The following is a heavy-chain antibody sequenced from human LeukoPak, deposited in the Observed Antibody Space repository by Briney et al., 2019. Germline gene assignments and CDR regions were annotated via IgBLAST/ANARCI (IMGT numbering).Heavy chain of an antibody. D-gene: IGHD5-12*01. CDR2: INPNSGGT. V-gene: IGHV1-2*04. Sequence: GASVKVSCKASGYTFTGYYMHWVRQAPGQGLEWMGWINPNSGGTNYAQKFQGWVTMTRDTSISTAYMELSRLRSDDTAVYYCARDGRGYSGREYYYGMDVWGQGTTVTVSS. J-gene: IGHJ6*02. CDR1: GYTFTGYY. CDR3: ARDGRGYSGREYYYGMDV.